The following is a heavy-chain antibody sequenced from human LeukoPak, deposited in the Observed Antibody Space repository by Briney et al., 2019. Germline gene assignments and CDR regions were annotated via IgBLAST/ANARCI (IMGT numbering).Heavy chain of an antibody. V-gene: IGHV1-46*01. D-gene: IGHD3-22*01. Sequence: ASVKVSCKASGYTFTGYYMHWVRQAPGQGLEWMGIINPSGGSTSYAQKFQGRVTITADESTSTAYMELSSLRSEDTAVYYCAGAGRVERAMIVVVTSGAFDIWGQGTMVAVSS. J-gene: IGHJ3*02. CDR2: INPSGGST. CDR3: AGAGRVERAMIVVVTSGAFDI. CDR1: GYTFTGYY.